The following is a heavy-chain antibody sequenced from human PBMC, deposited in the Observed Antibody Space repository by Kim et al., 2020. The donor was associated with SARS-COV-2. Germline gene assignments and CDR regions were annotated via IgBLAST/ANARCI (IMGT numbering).Heavy chain of an antibody. Sequence: GGSLRLSCAVAGFSVSSNYMTCVRQAPGKGLEWVSVIYAGGSAYYADSVRGRFTISRDNSKNTLNLQMNSLRAEDTAVYYCASRYSSAWYMGHYFFGLDVWGQGTTVTVSS. J-gene: IGHJ6*02. CDR2: IYAGGSA. CDR3: ASRYSSAWYMGHYFFGLDV. CDR1: GFSVSSNY. V-gene: IGHV3-66*01. D-gene: IGHD6-19*01.